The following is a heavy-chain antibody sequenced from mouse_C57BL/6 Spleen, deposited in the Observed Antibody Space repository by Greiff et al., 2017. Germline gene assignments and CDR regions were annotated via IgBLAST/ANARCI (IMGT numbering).Heavy chain of an antibody. V-gene: IGHV7-3*01. Sequence: EVKLMESGGGLVQPGGSLSLSCAASGFTFTDYYMSWVRQPPGKALEWLGFIRNKANGYTTEYSASVKGRFTISRDNSQSILYLQMNALRAEDSATYYCASYTDGSSYDRFAYWGQGTLVTVSA. CDR3: ASYTDGSSYDRFAY. CDR1: GFTFTDYY. D-gene: IGHD1-1*01. CDR2: IRNKANGYTT. J-gene: IGHJ3*01.